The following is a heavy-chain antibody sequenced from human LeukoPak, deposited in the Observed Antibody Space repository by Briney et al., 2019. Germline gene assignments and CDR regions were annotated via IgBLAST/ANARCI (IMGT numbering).Heavy chain of an antibody. D-gene: IGHD3-22*01. Sequence: ASVKVSCKASGYTFTSYDINWVRQATGQGLEWMGWMNPNSGNTGYAQKFQGRVTMTRNTSISTAYVELSSLRSEDTAVYYCARGSYYYDEGWFDPWGQGTLVTVSS. CDR1: GYTFTSYD. J-gene: IGHJ5*02. CDR3: ARGSYYYDEGWFDP. V-gene: IGHV1-8*01. CDR2: MNPNSGNT.